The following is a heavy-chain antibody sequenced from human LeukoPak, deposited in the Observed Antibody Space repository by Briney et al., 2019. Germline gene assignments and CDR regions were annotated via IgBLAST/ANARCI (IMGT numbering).Heavy chain of an antibody. CDR2: ISSSSSYT. CDR3: ARGYYDILTGFNWFDP. Sequence: GGSLRLSCAASGFTFSDYYMGWIRQAPGKGLEWVSYISSSSSYTNYADSVKGRFTISRDSAKNSLYLQMNSLRAEDTAVYYCARGYYDILTGFNWFDPWGQGTLVTVSS. D-gene: IGHD3-9*01. CDR1: GFTFSDYY. J-gene: IGHJ5*02. V-gene: IGHV3-11*06.